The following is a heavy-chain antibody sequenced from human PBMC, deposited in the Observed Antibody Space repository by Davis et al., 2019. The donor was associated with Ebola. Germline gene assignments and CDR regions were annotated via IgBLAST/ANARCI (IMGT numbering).Heavy chain of an antibody. CDR3: ATPQTTVVTGWFDP. Sequence: SLKISCAASGFTFSSYWMSWVRQAPGKGLEWVANIKQDGSEKYYVDSVKGRFTISRDNAKNSLYLQMNSLRAEDTAVYYCATPQTTVVTGWFDPWGQGTLVTVSS. J-gene: IGHJ5*02. CDR1: GFTFSSYW. D-gene: IGHD4-23*01. V-gene: IGHV3-7*01. CDR2: IKQDGSEK.